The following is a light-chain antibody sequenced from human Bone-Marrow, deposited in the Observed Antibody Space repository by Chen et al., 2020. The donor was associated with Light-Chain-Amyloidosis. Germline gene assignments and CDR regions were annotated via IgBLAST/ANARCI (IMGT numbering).Light chain of an antibody. CDR3: QVWDRSSDRPV. CDR2: DDS. J-gene: IGLJ3*02. CDR1: NIGSTS. Sequence: SYVLPQPSSVSVAPGQTATIACGGNNIGSTSLHWNQQTPGKAPLLVVYDDSDRPSGIPERLSGSNSGNTATLTISRVEAGDEADYYCQVWDRSSDRPVFGGGTKLTVL. V-gene: IGLV3-21*02.